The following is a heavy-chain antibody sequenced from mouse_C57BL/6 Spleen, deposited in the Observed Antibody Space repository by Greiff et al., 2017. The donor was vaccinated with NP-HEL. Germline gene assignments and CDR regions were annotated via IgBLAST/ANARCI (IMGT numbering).Heavy chain of an antibody. Sequence: QVQLQQPGAELVKPGASVKLSCKASGYTFTSYWMHWVKQRPGQGLEWIGMIHPNSGSTNYNEKFKNKATLTVDKSSSTAYMQLSSLTSEDSAVYYCARGDDDYSVDFDVWGTGTTVTVSS. J-gene: IGHJ1*03. V-gene: IGHV1-64*01. CDR2: IHPNSGST. CDR1: GYTFTSYW. D-gene: IGHD2-3*01. CDR3: ARGDDDYSVDFDV.